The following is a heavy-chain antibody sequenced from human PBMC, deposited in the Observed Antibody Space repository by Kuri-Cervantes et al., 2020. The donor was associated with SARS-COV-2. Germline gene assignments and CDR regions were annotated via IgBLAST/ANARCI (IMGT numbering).Heavy chain of an antibody. D-gene: IGHD3-10*01. Sequence: ASVKVSCKASGYTFTGYYMHWVRQAPGQGLEWMGWINPNSGGTNYAQKFQGWVTMTRDTSISTAYMELSRLRSDGTAVYYCATGMVRGVIQSYYYGTDVWGQGTTVTVSS. CDR1: GYTFTGYY. J-gene: IGHJ6*02. V-gene: IGHV1-2*04. CDR3: ATGMVRGVIQSYYYGTDV. CDR2: INPNSGGT.